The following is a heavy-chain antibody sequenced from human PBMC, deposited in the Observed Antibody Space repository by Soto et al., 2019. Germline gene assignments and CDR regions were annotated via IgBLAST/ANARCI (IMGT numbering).Heavy chain of an antibody. CDR2: IYDSGST. V-gene: IGHV4-61*01. D-gene: IGHD3-9*01. J-gene: IGHJ3*02. CDR3: ARDEGDILTGSTNDAFDI. Sequence: SETLSLTCTVSGGSISGGFHSWSWLRQSPGKGLEWIGHIYDSGSTYYNPSLKSRVTISVDTSKNQFSLRLSSVTAADTAVYYCARDEGDILTGSTNDAFDIWGQGTMVTVSS. CDR1: GGSISGGFHS.